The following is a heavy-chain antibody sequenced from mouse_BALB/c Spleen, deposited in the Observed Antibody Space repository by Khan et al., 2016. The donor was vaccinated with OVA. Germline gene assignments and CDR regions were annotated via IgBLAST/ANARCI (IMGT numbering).Heavy chain of an antibody. Sequence: EVQLVETGGGLVKPRGSLKLSCAASGFTFSNYAMSWVRQTPEKRLKWVATISSGGSYTYFPDSVQGRFTISRDNAKNTLSLQMSSLRSEDTAIYYCARELFTTVVATPFAYWGQGTLVTVSA. CDR1: GFTFSNYA. CDR2: ISSGGSYT. CDR3: ARELFTTVVATPFAY. J-gene: IGHJ3*01. V-gene: IGHV5-9-3*01. D-gene: IGHD1-1*01.